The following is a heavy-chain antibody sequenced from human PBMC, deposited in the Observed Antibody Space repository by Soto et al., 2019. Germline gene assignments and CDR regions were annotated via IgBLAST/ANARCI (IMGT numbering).Heavy chain of an antibody. CDR3: ARGAPFDIVANTYYYDYMDF. D-gene: IGHD5-12*01. Sequence: GGSLRLSCAASGFTFSSYSMNWVRQAPGKGLEWVSYISSSSSTIYYADSVKRRFTISRDNAKNSLYLQMNSLRAEDTAVYYYARGAPFDIVANTYYYDYMDFWGKGTTVTVSS. V-gene: IGHV3-48*01. CDR2: ISSSSSTI. CDR1: GFTFSSYS. J-gene: IGHJ6*03.